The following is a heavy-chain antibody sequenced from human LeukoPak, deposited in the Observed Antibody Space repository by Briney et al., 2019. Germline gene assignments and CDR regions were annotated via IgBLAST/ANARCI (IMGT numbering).Heavy chain of an antibody. J-gene: IGHJ6*04. D-gene: IGHD6-13*01. Sequence: ASVKVSCKASGGTFSSYAISWVRQAPGQGLEWMGWINPNSGGTNYAQKFQGRVTMTTDTSTSTAYMELRSLRSDDTAVYYCARWGYSSSSMDVWGKGTTVTVSS. V-gene: IGHV1-18*01. CDR1: GGTFSSYA. CDR2: INPNSGGT. CDR3: ARWGYSSSSMDV.